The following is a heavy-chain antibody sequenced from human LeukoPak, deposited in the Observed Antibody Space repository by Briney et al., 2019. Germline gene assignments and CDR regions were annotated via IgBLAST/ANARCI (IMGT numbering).Heavy chain of an antibody. J-gene: IGHJ4*02. V-gene: IGHV3-7*01. D-gene: IGHD5-12*01. CDR2: IMPDGSEQ. CDR1: GFTFIFYW. Sequence: PGGSLRVSCAASGFTFIFYWMSWVRQARGKGLEWVANIMPDGSEQYYVDSVKGRFTISKDNAANSLYLEMNSLRAEDTAVYYCARGGSGYDYWGQGTLVTVSS. CDR3: ARGGSGYDY.